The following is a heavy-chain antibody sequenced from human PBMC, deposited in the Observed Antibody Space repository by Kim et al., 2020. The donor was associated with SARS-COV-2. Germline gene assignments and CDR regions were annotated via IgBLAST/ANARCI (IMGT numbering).Heavy chain of an antibody. J-gene: IGHJ4*02. CDR1: GYTLTELS. Sequence: ASVKVSCKVSGYTLTELSMHWVRQAPGKGLEWMGGFDPEDGETIYAQQFQGRVTMTEDTSPDTVYMELSSLRSEETAVYYCATLDSSGYYKEYYFEFWGQGTRVTVSS. CDR3: ATLDSSGYYKEYYFEF. D-gene: IGHD3-22*01. V-gene: IGHV1-24*01. CDR2: FDPEDGET.